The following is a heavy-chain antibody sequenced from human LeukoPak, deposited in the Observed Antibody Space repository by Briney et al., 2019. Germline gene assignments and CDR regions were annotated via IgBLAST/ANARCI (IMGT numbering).Heavy chain of an antibody. CDR1: EFSVGSNY. Sequence: GGSLRLSCAASEFSVGSNYMTWVRQAPGKGLEWVSLIYSGGSTYYADSVKGRFTISRDNSKNTLSLQMNSLRAEDTAVYYCATSFGPVIAAAGTGADWGQGTLVTVSS. CDR3: ATSFGPVIAAAGTGAD. V-gene: IGHV3-53*01. J-gene: IGHJ4*02. CDR2: IYSGGST. D-gene: IGHD6-13*01.